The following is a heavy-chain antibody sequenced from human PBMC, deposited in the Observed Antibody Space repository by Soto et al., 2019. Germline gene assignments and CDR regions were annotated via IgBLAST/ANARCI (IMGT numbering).Heavy chain of an antibody. D-gene: IGHD2-2*02. J-gene: IGHJ3*02. CDR3: ARVAVGGVVVPAAIPRGAFDI. CDR2: ISSSGSTI. Sequence: GGSLRLSXAASGFTFSSYEMNWVRQAPGKGLEWVSYISSSGSTIYYADSVKGRFTISRDNAKNSLYLQMNSLRAEDTAVYYCARVAVGGVVVPAAIPRGAFDIWGQGTMVTVSS. CDR1: GFTFSSYE. V-gene: IGHV3-48*03.